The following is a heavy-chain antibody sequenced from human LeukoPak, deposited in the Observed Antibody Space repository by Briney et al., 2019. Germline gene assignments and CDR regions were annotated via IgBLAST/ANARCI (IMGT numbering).Heavy chain of an antibody. D-gene: IGHD2-15*01. CDR2: IYTRGST. Sequence: VRPSETLSLTCTVSGFSINNYYWSWLRQPAGTGLEWIGRIYTRGSTNYNPSLKSRVTMSVDTSKNQFSLKLSSVTAADTAVYYCARGRYCSADICSGGDAFDIWGQGTMVSVSS. V-gene: IGHV4-4*07. CDR3: ARGRYCSADICSGGDAFDI. CDR1: GFSINNYY. J-gene: IGHJ3*02.